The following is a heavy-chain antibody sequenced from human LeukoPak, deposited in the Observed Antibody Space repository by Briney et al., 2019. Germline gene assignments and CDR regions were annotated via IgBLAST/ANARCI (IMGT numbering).Heavy chain of an antibody. D-gene: IGHD2-15*01. CDR1: GYTFTSYD. V-gene: IGHV1-8*01. CDR3: ARVAATSDYYYYYCMDV. Sequence: ASVKVSCKASGYTFTSYDINWVRQATGQGLEWMGWMNPNSGNTGYAQKFQGRVTMTRNTSISTAYMELSSLRSEDTAVYYCARVAATSDYYYYYCMDVWGKGTTVTVSS. J-gene: IGHJ6*03. CDR2: MNPNSGNT.